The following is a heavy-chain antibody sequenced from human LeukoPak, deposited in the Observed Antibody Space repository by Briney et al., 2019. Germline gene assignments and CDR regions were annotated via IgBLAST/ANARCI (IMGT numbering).Heavy chain of an antibody. Sequence: PGGSLRLSCAASGFRFSSFGMSWVRQAPGKGLEWVSTISGSGRVKDDAEGRFSITRDNSKNMVYLQMSSLRVDDTAVYYCAKDRRSNGLSVDSWGQGTLVSVSS. CDR2: ISGSGRVK. D-gene: IGHD2-8*01. CDR3: AKDRRSNGLSVDS. J-gene: IGHJ4*02. CDR1: GFRFSSFG. V-gene: IGHV3-23*01.